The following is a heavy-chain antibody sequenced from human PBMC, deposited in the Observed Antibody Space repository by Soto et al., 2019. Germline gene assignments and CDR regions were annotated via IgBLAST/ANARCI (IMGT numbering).Heavy chain of an antibody. V-gene: IGHV1-18*01. Sequence: ASVNVSCKASCYTFTIYVIILLLQAPGQWLEWMGWISAYNGNTNYAQKLQGRVTMTTDTSTSTAYMELRSLRSDDTAVYYCARDRGTIFGAVIKEQHWLDHWGQGTLVTVSS. CDR3: ARDRGTIFGAVIKEQHWLDH. CDR1: CYTFTIYV. J-gene: IGHJ5*02. D-gene: IGHD3-3*01. CDR2: ISAYNGNT.